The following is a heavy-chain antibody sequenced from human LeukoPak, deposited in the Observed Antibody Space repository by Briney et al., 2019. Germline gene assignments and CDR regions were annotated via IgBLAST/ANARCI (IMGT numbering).Heavy chain of an antibody. D-gene: IGHD4-17*01. CDR3: ARPTTVVTVYYFDY. J-gene: IGHJ4*02. CDR2: ISGSGGST. CDR1: GFTFSSYA. Sequence: GGSLRLSCAASGFTFSSYAMSWVRQAPGKGLEWVSAISGSGGSTYYADSVKGRFTISRDNSKNTLYLQMNSLRAEDTAVYYCARPTTVVTVYYFDYWGQGTLVTVSS. V-gene: IGHV3-23*01.